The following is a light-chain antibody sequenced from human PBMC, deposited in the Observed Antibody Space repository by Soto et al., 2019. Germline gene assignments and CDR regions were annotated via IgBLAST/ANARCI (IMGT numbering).Light chain of an antibody. CDR1: QSISSY. CDR2: AAS. J-gene: IGKJ1*01. V-gene: IGKV1-39*01. CDR3: QQSYSTLPT. Sequence: DIQMTQSPSSVSASVGDRVTITCRASQSISSYLNWYQQKPGKAPKLLIYAASSLQSGVPSRFSGSGSGTDFTLTISSLQPEDFATYYCQQSYSTLPTFGQGTKVDIK.